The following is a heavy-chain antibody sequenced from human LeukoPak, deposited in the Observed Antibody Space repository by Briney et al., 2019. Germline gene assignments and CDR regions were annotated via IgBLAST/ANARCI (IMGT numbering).Heavy chain of an antibody. V-gene: IGHV3-64*01. Sequence: GGSLRLSCSASGFTFNDYALYWVRQAPGKGLEYVSAITSDRHITHYVNSVRGRFTMSRDNSKNTLYLQMGSLTADDMAVYYCARDRLYFLGYDSSGPVGGPDYWGQGTLVTVSS. CDR1: GFTFNDYA. J-gene: IGHJ4*02. CDR2: ITSDRHIT. D-gene: IGHD3-22*01. CDR3: ARDRLYFLGYDSSGPVGGPDY.